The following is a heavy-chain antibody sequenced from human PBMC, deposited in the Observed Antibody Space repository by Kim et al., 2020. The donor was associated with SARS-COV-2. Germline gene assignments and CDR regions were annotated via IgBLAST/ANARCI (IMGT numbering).Heavy chain of an antibody. D-gene: IGHD5-12*01. CDR3: ARVMRSGYNTFDF. V-gene: IGHV3-74*01. CDR1: GFTFSSYW. CDR2: INSDGSST. Sequence: GGSLRLSCAASGFTFSSYWMHWVRQAPGKGLVWVSRINSDGSSTRYADSVKGRFTISSDNAKNTLYLQMNSLRAEDTALYYCARVMRSGYNTFDFWGQGTLVTVSS. J-gene: IGHJ4*02.